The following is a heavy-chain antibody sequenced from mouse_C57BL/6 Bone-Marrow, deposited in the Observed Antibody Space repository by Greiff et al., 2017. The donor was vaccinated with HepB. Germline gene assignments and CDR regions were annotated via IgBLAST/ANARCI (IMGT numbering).Heavy chain of an antibody. Sequence: EVQLVESGGGLVKPGGSLKLSCAASGFTFSSYAMSWVRQTPEKRLEWVATISDCGSYTYYPDNVKGRFTISRDNAKNNLYLQMSHLKSEDTAMYYCARFLLHDYWGQGTTLTVSS. CDR3: ARFLLHDY. J-gene: IGHJ2*01. CDR2: ISDCGSYT. CDR1: GFTFSSYA. V-gene: IGHV5-4*01. D-gene: IGHD1-1*01.